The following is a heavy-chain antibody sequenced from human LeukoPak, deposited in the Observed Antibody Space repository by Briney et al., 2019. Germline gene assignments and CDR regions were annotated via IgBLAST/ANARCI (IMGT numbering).Heavy chain of an antibody. CDR1: GSTLSISV. CDR3: ARFATTLTSG. CDR2: VRFDETFK. J-gene: IGHJ4*02. Sequence: GGSLRLSCAASGSTLSISVMNWVRQTPGQGLEWVAFVRFDETFKYYADSVKGRFTISRDSSRNTVFPQMNGLRLEDTAVYYCARFATTLTSGWGQGTLVIVSS. V-gene: IGHV3-30*02. D-gene: IGHD4-17*01.